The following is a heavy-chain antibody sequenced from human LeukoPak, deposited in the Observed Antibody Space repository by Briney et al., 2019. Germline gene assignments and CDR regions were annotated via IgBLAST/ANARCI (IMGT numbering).Heavy chain of an antibody. CDR1: GYTFTGYY. D-gene: IGHD1-26*01. CDR3: AREVGATRAFDI. J-gene: IGHJ3*02. Sequence: ASVKVSCKASGYTFTGYYMHWVLQAPGQGLEWMGWINPNSGGTNYAQKFQGRVTMTRDTSISTAYMELSRLRSDDTAVYYCAREVGATRAFDIWGQGTMVTVSS. CDR2: INPNSGGT. V-gene: IGHV1-2*02.